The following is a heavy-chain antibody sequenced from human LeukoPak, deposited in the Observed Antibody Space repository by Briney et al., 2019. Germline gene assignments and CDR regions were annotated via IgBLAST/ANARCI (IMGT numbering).Heavy chain of an antibody. D-gene: IGHD3-22*01. CDR1: GGTFSSYA. CDR2: IIPIFGTA. CDR3: ARWQYYYDSSGYYSGLDDY. V-gene: IGHV1-69*13. Sequence: SVKVPRKASGGTFSSYAISWVRQAPGQGLEWMGGIIPIFGTANYAQKFQGRVTITADESTSTAYMELSSLRSEDTAVYYCARWQYYYDSSGYYSGLDDYWGQGTLVTVSS. J-gene: IGHJ4*02.